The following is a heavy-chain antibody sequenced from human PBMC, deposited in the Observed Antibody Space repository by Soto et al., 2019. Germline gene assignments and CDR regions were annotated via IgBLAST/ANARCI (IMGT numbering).Heavy chain of an antibody. CDR1: GFIFRDYF. D-gene: IGHD2-15*01. CDR3: ARLGVASHHFDH. CDR2: INISGRMT. Sequence: QVQLVESGGGLVKPGGSLRLSCAGAGFIFRDYFMTWIRQSPGKGLEWVADINISGRMTHYADSVKGRFTMSRDNDNKSLYLQMDSLRVGDTAVYYCARLGVASHHFDHWGQGTLVTVSS. J-gene: IGHJ4*02. V-gene: IGHV3-11*01.